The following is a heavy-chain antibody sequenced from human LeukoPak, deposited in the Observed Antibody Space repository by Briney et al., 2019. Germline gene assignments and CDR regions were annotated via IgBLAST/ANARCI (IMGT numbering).Heavy chain of an antibody. CDR3: ARDPYIDAFDM. D-gene: IGHD1-14*01. CDR1: GFIFSSYW. V-gene: IGHV3-7*01. CDR2: IKDDGNEQ. J-gene: IGHJ3*02. Sequence: TGGSVRLSCVASGFIFSSYWMSWVRQAPGKGLEWVANIKDDGNEQYYVDSVRGRFTIFRDNAKNSLYLQMNSLRVEDTAMYYCARDPYIDAFDMWGQGTMVTVSS.